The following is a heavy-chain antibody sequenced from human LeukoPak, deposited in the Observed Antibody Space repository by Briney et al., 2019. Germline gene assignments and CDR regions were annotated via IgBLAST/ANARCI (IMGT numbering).Heavy chain of an antibody. CDR3: ARGVAVAGVFDY. Sequence: SETLSLTCTVSGGSLSSYYWSWIRQPPGKGLEWIGYIYYSGSTNYNPSLKSRVTISVDTSKNQFSLKLSSVTAADTAVYYCARGVAVAGVFDYWGQGTLVTVSS. CDR2: IYYSGST. J-gene: IGHJ4*02. D-gene: IGHD6-19*01. V-gene: IGHV4-59*01. CDR1: GGSLSSYY.